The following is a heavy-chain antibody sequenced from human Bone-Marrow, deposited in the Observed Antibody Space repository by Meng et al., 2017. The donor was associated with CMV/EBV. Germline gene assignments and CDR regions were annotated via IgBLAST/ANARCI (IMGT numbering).Heavy chain of an antibody. Sequence: GGSLRLSCAASGFTFSGSAMHWVRQASGKGLEWVGRIRSKANSYATAYAASVKGRFTISRDDSKNTAYRQMNSLKTEDTAVYYCNRHGGYDSSGYYVHWGQGTLVTVSS. CDR1: GFTFSGSA. J-gene: IGHJ4*02. CDR2: IRSKANSYAT. D-gene: IGHD3-22*01. V-gene: IGHV3-73*01. CDR3: NRHGGYDSSGYYVH.